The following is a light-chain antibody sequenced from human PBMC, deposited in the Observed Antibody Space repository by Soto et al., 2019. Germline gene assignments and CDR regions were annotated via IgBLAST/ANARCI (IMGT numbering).Light chain of an antibody. J-gene: IGKJ4*01. Sequence: EIVLTQSPATLSLSPGERATLSCRASQNVNRYLAWYQHKPGQTPRLLIYDTSTRATGVPARFSGSRSGTEFTLTINSLQSEDFAVYYCQRYNNWPLTFGGGTKVDI. CDR1: QNVNRY. V-gene: IGKV3-15*01. CDR2: DTS. CDR3: QRYNNWPLT.